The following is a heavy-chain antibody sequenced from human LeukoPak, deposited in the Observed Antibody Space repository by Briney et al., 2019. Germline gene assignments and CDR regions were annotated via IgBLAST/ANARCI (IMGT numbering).Heavy chain of an antibody. Sequence: GGSLRLSCTASGFIFGDYALSWVRQAPGKGLEWVSYISSSSSTIYYADSVKGRFTISRDNAKNSLYLQMNSLRDEDTAVYYCARVGYAFDIWGQGTMVTVSS. J-gene: IGHJ3*02. CDR1: GFIFGDYA. CDR2: ISSSSSTI. V-gene: IGHV3-48*02. CDR3: ARVGYAFDI.